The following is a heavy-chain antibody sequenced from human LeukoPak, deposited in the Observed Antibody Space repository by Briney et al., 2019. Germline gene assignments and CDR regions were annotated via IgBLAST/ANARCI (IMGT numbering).Heavy chain of an antibody. V-gene: IGHV3-7*01. J-gene: IGHJ4*02. Sequence: GGSLRLSCAASGFTLSSYWMSWVRQAPGKGLEWVANIKQDGSEKYCVDSVKGRFTISRDNAKNSLYLQMNSLRAEDTAVYYCAREADSIPYYFDYWGQGTLVTVSS. CDR3: AREADSIPYYFDY. CDR2: IKQDGSEK. CDR1: GFTLSSYW. D-gene: IGHD2-21*01.